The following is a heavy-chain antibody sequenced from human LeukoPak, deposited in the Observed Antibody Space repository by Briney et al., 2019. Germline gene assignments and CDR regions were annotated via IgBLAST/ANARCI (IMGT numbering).Heavy chain of an antibody. D-gene: IGHD3-10*01. CDR3: ARAMVRGVPFDY. V-gene: IGHV3-30-3*01. J-gene: IGHJ4*02. CDR1: GLAFSTYA. CDR2: ISFDGNTK. Sequence: GGSLRLSCAASGLAFSTYAMHWVRQAPGKGLEWLAVISFDGNTKYYADSAKGRFTISRDNSKNTLYVQINSLRVEDTAVYYCARAMVRGVPFDYWGQGTLVTVSS.